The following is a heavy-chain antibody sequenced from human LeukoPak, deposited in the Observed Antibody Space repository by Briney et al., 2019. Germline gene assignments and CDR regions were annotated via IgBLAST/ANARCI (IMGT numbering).Heavy chain of an antibody. J-gene: IGHJ4*02. D-gene: IGHD4-17*01. V-gene: IGHV3-48*04. CDR3: ARNDYGDYEIDY. CDR2: ISSSGSTI. Sequence: GGSLRLSCAASGFTFSSYSMNWVRQAPGKGLEWVSYISSSGSTIYYADSVKGRFTISRDNAKNSLYLQMNSLRAEDTAVYYCARNDYGDYEIDYWGQGTLVTVSS. CDR1: GFTFSSYS.